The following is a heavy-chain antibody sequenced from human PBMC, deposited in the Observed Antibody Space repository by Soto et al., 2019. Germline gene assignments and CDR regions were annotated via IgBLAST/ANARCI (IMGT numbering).Heavy chain of an antibody. Sequence: VKVSCKVSVYTLSYFYMHWVKQAPGKGLEWMGLADPEDAETIYAEKFQGRVTIIADTSTDTAYMELSSLRSDDTAVYYCATAFRARLGWFDTWGQGPQVTVSS. V-gene: IGHV1-69-2*01. J-gene: IGHJ5*02. CDR1: VYTLSYFY. CDR2: ADPEDAET. D-gene: IGHD3-10*01. CDR3: ATAFRARLGWFDT.